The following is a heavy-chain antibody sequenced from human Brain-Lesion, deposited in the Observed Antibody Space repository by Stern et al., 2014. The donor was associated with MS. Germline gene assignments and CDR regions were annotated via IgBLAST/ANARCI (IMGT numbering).Heavy chain of an antibody. D-gene: IGHD3-3*01. Sequence: QVQLVESGAEVKKPGASVKVSCKTSGYIFTGYYIHWVRQAPGQGLEWMAWINTNTGGTKYAQKFQGRVTMSRDTSISTAYVELSSLRSDDTAVYYCARDQRGITIFGVVTDYYYLGMDVWGQGTTVTVSS. J-gene: IGHJ6*02. CDR3: ARDQRGITIFGVVTDYYYLGMDV. CDR1: GYIFTGYY. CDR2: INTNTGGT. V-gene: IGHV1-2*02.